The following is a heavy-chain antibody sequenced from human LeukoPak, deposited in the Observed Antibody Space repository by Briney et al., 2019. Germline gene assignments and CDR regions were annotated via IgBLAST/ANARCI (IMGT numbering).Heavy chain of an antibody. D-gene: IGHD3-10*01. CDR3: ARGARRGDVDY. J-gene: IGHJ4*02. CDR2: LNQDGNQK. CDR1: GFTFSDDW. V-gene: IGHV3-7*01. Sequence: GGSLRLSCAVSGFTFSDDWMIWVRQAPGKGLEWVANLNQDGNQKYHVDSVKGRFTISRDNSKNSLYLQMNSLRAEDTAVYYCARGARRGDVDYWGQGTLVTVSS.